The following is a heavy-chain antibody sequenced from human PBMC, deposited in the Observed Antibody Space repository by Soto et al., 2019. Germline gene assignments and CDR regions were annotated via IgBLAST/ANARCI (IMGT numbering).Heavy chain of an antibody. CDR1: GGTFSSYA. Sequence: QVQLVQSGAEVKKPGSSVKVSCKASGGTFSSYAISWVRQAPGQGLEWMGGIIPIFGTANYAQKFQGRVTITADKSTSTAYMERSSLRSEETAVYYWARDWRSSSFTRWFDPWGQGTLVTVSS. CDR2: IIPIFGTA. CDR3: ARDWRSSSFTRWFDP. V-gene: IGHV1-69*06. D-gene: IGHD6-13*01. J-gene: IGHJ5*02.